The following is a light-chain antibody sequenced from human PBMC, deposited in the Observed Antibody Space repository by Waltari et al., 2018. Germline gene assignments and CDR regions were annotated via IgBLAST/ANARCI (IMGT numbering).Light chain of an antibody. V-gene: IGLV2-14*01. CDR2: EVS. J-gene: IGLJ3*02. CDR1: SSDV. CDR3: SSYPSSSTV. Sequence: QSALTQPASVSGSPGQSLTISCTGASSDVVSWYQQHPAKAPKPLRYEVSNRPSGVSNRSSGAKSGNTASMTISGLQAADEADDYCSSYPSSSTVFGGGTKLTVL.